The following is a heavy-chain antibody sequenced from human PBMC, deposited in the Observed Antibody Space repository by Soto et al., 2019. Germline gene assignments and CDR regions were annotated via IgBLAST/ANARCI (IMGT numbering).Heavy chain of an antibody. V-gene: IGHV5-51*01. J-gene: IGHJ6*02. CDR3: AASIFYYGMDV. CDR2: IYPGDSDT. Sequence: GESLKISCKGSGYTFTNYWIGWVRQMPGKGLEWMGIIYPGDSDTKYNPSFQGQVTISADKSITTTYLRWTSLKASDTAIYYCAASIFYYGMDVWGQGTTVTSP. CDR1: GYTFTNYW.